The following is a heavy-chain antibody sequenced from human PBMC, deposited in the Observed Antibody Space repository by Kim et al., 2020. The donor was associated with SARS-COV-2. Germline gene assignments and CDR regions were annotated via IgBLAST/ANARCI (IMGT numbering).Heavy chain of an antibody. Sequence: GGSLRLSCAASGFTVSSNYMSWVRQAPGKGLEWVSVIYSGGSTYYADSVKGRFTISRDNSKNTLYLQMNSLRAEDTAVYYCARDVPDYYDSSGYYYGHAFDIWGQGTMVTVSS. CDR1: GFTVSSNY. CDR3: ARDVPDYYDSSGYYYGHAFDI. V-gene: IGHV3-66*01. D-gene: IGHD3-22*01. J-gene: IGHJ3*02. CDR2: IYSGGST.